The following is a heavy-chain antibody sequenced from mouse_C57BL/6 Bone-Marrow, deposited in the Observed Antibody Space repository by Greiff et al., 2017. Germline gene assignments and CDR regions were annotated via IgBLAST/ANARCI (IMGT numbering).Heavy chain of an antibody. CDR2: FYPGSGGT. Sequence: QVQLQQSGAELVRPGTSVKVSCKASGYAFTEYFIDWVKQRPGQGLEWIGGFYPGSGGTNYNEKFKGKATLTADKSSSTAYMQLSSLTSEDSAVXVCEMYAFNQAWFAYWGQGTLVTVSA. V-gene: IGHV1-54*01. D-gene: IGHD2-14*01. CDR3: EMYAFNQAWFAY. J-gene: IGHJ3*01. CDR1: GYAFTEYF.